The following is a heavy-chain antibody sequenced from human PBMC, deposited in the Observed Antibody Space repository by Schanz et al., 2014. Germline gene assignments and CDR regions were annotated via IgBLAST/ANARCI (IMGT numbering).Heavy chain of an antibody. D-gene: IGHD1-26*01. CDR1: GVSIGGYY. CDR2: IFFSGST. J-gene: IGHJ6*02. CDR3: ARLGVGDKAYYYYGTDV. V-gene: IGHV4-59*08. Sequence: QVQLQESGPGLVKPSETLSLTCTVSGVSIGGYYWSWIRQPPGRGLEWIGYIFFSGSTTYNPSFNSRVTISVDMSKTPFALTLTSVTAADTAVYYCARLGVGDKAYYYYGTDVWGQGTTVLVSS.